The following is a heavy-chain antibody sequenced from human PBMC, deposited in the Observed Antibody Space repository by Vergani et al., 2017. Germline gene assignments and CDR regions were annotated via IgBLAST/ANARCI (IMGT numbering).Heavy chain of an antibody. CDR2: IYPGDSDT. CDR1: GYSFTSYW. CDR3: ARPQRGIVGATAVYY. Sequence: EVQLVQSGAEVKKPGESLKISCKGSGYSFTSYWIGWVRQMPGKGLEWMGIIYPGDSDTRYSPSFQGQVTISADKSISTAYLQWSILKASDTSMYYCARPQRGIVGATAVYYWGQGTLVTVSS. V-gene: IGHV5-51*01. D-gene: IGHD1-26*01. J-gene: IGHJ4*02.